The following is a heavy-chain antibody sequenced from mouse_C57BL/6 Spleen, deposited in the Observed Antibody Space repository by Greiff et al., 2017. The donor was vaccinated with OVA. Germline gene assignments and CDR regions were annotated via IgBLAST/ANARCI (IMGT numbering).Heavy chain of an antibody. CDR2: IYPGDGDT. J-gene: IGHJ2*01. D-gene: IGHD2-1*01. CDR1: GYAFSSSW. V-gene: IGHV1-82*01. CDR3: ARDYGNYFDD. Sequence: VQLQQSGPELVKPGASVKISCKASGYAFSSSWMNWVKQRPGKGLEWIGRIYPGDGDTNYNGKFKGKATLTADKSSSTAYMQLSSLTSEDSAVYFCARDYGNYFDDWGQGTTLTVSS.